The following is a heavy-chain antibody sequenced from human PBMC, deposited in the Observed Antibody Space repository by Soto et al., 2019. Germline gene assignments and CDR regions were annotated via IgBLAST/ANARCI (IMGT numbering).Heavy chain of an antibody. CDR1: GDTFNSHA. CDR3: ARSKGVGLVVDAFDI. D-gene: IGHD2-8*01. V-gene: IGHV1-69*06. J-gene: IGHJ3*02. Sequence: QVQLVQSGAEVKKPGSSVKVSCKVSGDTFNSHAITWVRQAPGQGLEWMGRIIPMFGTANYAQKFQGRVTVTADTSTSTGYMELSSLRSEDTAVYYCARSKGVGLVVDAFDIWDQGTMVTVSS. CDR2: IIPMFGTA.